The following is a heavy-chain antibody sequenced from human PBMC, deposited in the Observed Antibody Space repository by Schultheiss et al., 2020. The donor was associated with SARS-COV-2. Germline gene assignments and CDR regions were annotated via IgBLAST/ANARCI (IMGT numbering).Heavy chain of an antibody. J-gene: IGHJ4*02. CDR2: IWYDGSNK. CDR1: GFTFKNHW. Sequence: GGSLRLSCVGSGFTFKNHWMHWVRQAPGKGLEWVAVIWYDGSNKYYADSVKGRFTISRDNSKNTLYLQMNSLRAEDTAVYYCARWADYYGSGSYYSDYFDYWGQGTLVTVSS. V-gene: IGHV3-33*01. CDR3: ARWADYYGSGSYYSDYFDY. D-gene: IGHD3-10*01.